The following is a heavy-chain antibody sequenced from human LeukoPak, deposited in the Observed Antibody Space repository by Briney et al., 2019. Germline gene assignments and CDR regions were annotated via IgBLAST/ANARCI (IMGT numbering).Heavy chain of an antibody. Sequence: GGSLRLSCTVSGFTFSNFWMSWVRQAPGKGLERVANIKDDGSAKFYLASVEGRFTISRDNAKNSLYLQMNSLRTEDTAVYYCARGRGSWYGAYFDYWGQGTLVTVSS. CDR2: IKDDGSAK. D-gene: IGHD6-13*01. CDR3: ARGRGSWYGAYFDY. J-gene: IGHJ4*02. V-gene: IGHV3-7*01. CDR1: GFTFSNFW.